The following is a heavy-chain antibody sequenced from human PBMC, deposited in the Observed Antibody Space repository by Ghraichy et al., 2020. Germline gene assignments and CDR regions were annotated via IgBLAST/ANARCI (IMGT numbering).Heavy chain of an antibody. Sequence: GGSLRLSCQAPGSAFSSYGLNWVAQSPGKGLEWVSYITGSGSFRTYADSVKGRFTISRDNARNSLYLEMNSLGDEDRAVYYCARGSTVVRFYYYGGMDVWGQGTTVTVPS. CDR3: ARGSTVVRFYYYGGMDV. CDR1: GSAFSSYG. D-gene: IGHD4-23*01. J-gene: IGHJ6*02. CDR2: ITGSGSFR. V-gene: IGHV3-48*02.